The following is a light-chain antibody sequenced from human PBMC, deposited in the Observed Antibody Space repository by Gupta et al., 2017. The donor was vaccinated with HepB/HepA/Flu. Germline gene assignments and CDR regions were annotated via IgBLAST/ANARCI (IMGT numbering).Light chain of an antibody. CDR2: WAS. CDR3: QQEYNTPLS. J-gene: IGKJ4*01. Sequence: DIVMTQSPDSLAVSLGERATINCKSSQSVLYSSNNRNYLVWYQQKPGQPPKLLIYWASTRESGVPDRFSGSGSGTDFTLTISSLQAEDVAVYYCQQEYNTPLSFGGGTKVEIK. CDR1: QSVLYSSNNRNY. V-gene: IGKV4-1*01.